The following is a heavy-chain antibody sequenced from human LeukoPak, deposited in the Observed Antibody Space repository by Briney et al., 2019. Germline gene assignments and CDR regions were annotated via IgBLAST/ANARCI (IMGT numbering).Heavy chain of an antibody. V-gene: IGHV3-23*01. CDR3: AKDFPSGSYFRGRVGY. D-gene: IGHD1-26*01. CDR2: ISGSGGST. CDR1: GFTFSSYA. Sequence: QPGGSLRLSCAASGFTFSSYAMSWVRQAPGKGLEWVSAISGSGGSTYYAGSVKGRFTISRDNSKNTLYLQMNSLRAEDTAVYYCAKDFPSGSYFRGRVGYWGPGTLVTVSS. J-gene: IGHJ4*02.